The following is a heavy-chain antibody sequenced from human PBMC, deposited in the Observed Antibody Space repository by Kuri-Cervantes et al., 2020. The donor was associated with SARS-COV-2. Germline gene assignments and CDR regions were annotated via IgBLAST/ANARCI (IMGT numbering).Heavy chain of an antibody. V-gene: IGHV4-39*07. Sequence: SETLSLTCTVSGASISSSSYYWDWNRQPPGKGLEWIGSIYYTGSTYYNPSLKSRVIVSMDKSKNQFSLKLSSVTAADTAVYYCARGVPGYWGQGSLVTVSS. CDR3: ARGVPGY. D-gene: IGHD6-6*01. J-gene: IGHJ4*02. CDR1: GASISSSSYY. CDR2: IYYTGST.